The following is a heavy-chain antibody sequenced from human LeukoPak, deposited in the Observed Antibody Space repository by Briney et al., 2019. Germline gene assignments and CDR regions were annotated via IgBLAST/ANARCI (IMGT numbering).Heavy chain of an antibody. V-gene: IGHV4-31*03. D-gene: IGHD3-9*01. J-gene: IGHJ4*02. CDR3: ARLPLDYDILTGYYDYFDY. CDR2: IYYSGST. CDR1: GGSISSGGYY. Sequence: SQTLSLTCTVSGGSISSGGYYWSWIRQHPGKGLEWIGYIYYSGSTYYNPSLKSRVTISVDTSKNQFSLKLSSVTAADTAVYYCARLPLDYDILTGYYDYFDYWGQGTLVTVSS.